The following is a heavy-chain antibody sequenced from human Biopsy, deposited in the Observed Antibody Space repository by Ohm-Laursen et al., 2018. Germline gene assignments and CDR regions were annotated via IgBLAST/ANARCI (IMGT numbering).Heavy chain of an antibody. J-gene: IGHJ2*01. V-gene: IGHV3-48*04. Sequence: SLRLSCAASGFTFSSYRMNWVRQAPGKGLEWVSYISSSSSTIYYADSVKGRFTISRDNAKNSVYLQMHSLRTEDTGVYYCARDVRYLDFWGRGTLVTVSS. CDR3: ARDVRYLDF. CDR2: ISSSSSTI. CDR1: GFTFSSYR.